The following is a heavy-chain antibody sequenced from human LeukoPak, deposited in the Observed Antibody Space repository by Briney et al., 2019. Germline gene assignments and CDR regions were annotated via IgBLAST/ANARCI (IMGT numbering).Heavy chain of an antibody. CDR1: GYTLTELS. J-gene: IGHJ4*02. D-gene: IGHD4-23*01. CDR2: MNPNSGNT. V-gene: IGHV1-8*01. CDR3: ARDGNSRGYFDY. Sequence: GASVKVSCKVSGYTLTELSMHWVRQATGQGLEWMGWMNPNSGNTGYAQKFQGRVTMTRNTSISTAYMELSSLRSEDTAVYYCARDGNSRGYFDYWGQGTLVTVSS.